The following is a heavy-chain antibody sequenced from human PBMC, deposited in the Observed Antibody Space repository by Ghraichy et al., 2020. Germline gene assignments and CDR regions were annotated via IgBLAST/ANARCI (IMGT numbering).Heavy chain of an antibody. V-gene: IGHV3-23*01. Sequence: LSLTCAASGFTFSRYSMNWVRQAPGKGLEWVSNINDNGGSTFYADSVEGRFTISRDNFKNTLYLQMNSLRVEDTALYYCAKEGAIAAVIGFDSWGQGTRVTVSS. CDR2: INDNGGST. J-gene: IGHJ4*02. D-gene: IGHD6-6*01. CDR3: AKEGAIAAVIGFDS. CDR1: GFTFSRYS.